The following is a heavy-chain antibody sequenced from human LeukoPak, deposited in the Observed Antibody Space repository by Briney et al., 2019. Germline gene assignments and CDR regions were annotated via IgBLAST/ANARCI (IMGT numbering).Heavy chain of an antibody. Sequence: SETLSLTCAVYGGSFSGYYWSWIRQPPGKGLEWIGEINHSGSTNYNPSLKSRVTISVDTSKNQFSLKLSSVTAADTAVYYCATTNSSGSYFDYWGQGTLVTVSS. CDR1: GGSFSGYY. D-gene: IGHD3-22*01. CDR2: INHSGST. J-gene: IGHJ4*02. CDR3: ATTNSSGSYFDY. V-gene: IGHV4-34*01.